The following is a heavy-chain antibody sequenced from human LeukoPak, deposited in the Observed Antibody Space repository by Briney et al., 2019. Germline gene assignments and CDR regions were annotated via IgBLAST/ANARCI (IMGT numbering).Heavy chain of an antibody. CDR3: ARARQIPGGYNWFDP. V-gene: IGHV4-38-2*02. J-gene: IGHJ5*02. CDR1: GGSISSYY. CDR2: IYHSGST. D-gene: IGHD3-10*01. Sequence: SETLSLTCTVSGGSISSYYWSWIRQPPGKGLEWIGSIYHSGSTYYNPSLKSRVTILVDTSKNQFSLKLSSVTAADTAVYYCARARQIPGGYNWFDPWGQGTLVTVSS.